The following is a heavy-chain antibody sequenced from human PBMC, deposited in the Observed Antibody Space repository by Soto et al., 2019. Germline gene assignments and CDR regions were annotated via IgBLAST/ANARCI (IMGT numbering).Heavy chain of an antibody. J-gene: IGHJ6*03. CDR2: ISAYNGNT. V-gene: IGHV1-18*01. CDR3: ARVQYLSRYYYYYMDV. D-gene: IGHD2-2*01. CDR1: GYTFTSYG. Sequence: ASVKVSCKASGYTFTSYGISWVRQAPGQGLEWMGLISAYNGNTNYAQKLQGRVTMTTDTSTSTAYMELRSLRSDDTAVYYCARVQYLSRYYYYYMDVWGKGTTVTVSS.